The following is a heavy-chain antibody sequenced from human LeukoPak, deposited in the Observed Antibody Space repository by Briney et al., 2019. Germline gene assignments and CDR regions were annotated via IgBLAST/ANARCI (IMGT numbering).Heavy chain of an antibody. CDR3: ARGGCNSASCYMAPFDY. Sequence: PSETLSLTCTVSGGSISSYYWSWIRQPPGKGLEWIGCIYYSGGTNYNPSLKSRVTISVDTSKNQFSLKLSSVTAADTAVYYCARGGCNSASCYMAPFDYWGQGTLVTVSS. CDR2: IYYSGGT. D-gene: IGHD2-2*02. V-gene: IGHV4-59*01. CDR1: GGSISSYY. J-gene: IGHJ4*02.